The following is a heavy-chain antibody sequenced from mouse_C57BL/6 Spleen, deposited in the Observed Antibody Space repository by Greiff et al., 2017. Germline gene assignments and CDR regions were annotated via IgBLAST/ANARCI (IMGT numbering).Heavy chain of an antibody. CDR3: ARDRGVPYYFDY. Sequence: EVQGVESGGGLVKPGGSLKLSCAASGFTFSSYAMSWVRQTPEKRLEWVATISDGGSYTYYPDNVKGRFTISRDNAKNNLYLQMRHLKSEDTAMYYCARDRGVPYYFDYWGQGTTLTVSS. CDR2: ISDGGSYT. CDR1: GFTFSSYA. J-gene: IGHJ2*01. D-gene: IGHD3-1*01. V-gene: IGHV5-4*01.